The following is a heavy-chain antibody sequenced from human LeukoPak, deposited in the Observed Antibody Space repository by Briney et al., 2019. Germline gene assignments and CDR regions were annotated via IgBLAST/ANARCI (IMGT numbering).Heavy chain of an antibody. Sequence: SETLSLTCTVSGGSISSYYWSWIRQPPGKGLEWIGYIYYSGSTNYNPSLKSRVTISVDTSKNQFPLKLSSVTTADTAVYYCARAPFLYDFWSGTPRNWYFDLWGRGTLVTVSS. CDR2: IYYSGST. V-gene: IGHV4-59*01. J-gene: IGHJ2*01. D-gene: IGHD3-3*01. CDR3: ARAPFLYDFWSGTPRNWYFDL. CDR1: GGSISSYY.